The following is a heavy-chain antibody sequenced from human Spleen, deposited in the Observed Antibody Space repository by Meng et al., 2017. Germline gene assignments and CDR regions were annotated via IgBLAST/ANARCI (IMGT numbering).Heavy chain of an antibody. J-gene: IGHJ4*02. Sequence: VQLVASGAEVKKPGASGKVSCKASGYTFTGYYMHWVRQAPGQGLEWMGRINPNSGGTNYAQKFQGRVTMTRDTSISTAYMELSRLRSDDTAMYYCARDEDISAAGKLFGDYWGQGTLVTVSS. V-gene: IGHV1-2*06. D-gene: IGHD6-13*01. CDR1: GYTFTGYY. CDR3: ARDEDISAAGKLFGDY. CDR2: INPNSGGT.